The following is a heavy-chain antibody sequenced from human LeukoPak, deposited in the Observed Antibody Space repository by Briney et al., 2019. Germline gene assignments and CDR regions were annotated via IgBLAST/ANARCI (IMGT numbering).Heavy chain of an antibody. CDR3: ARGRKDIVVVPAAIFNY. CDR2: INHSGST. D-gene: IGHD2-2*01. J-gene: IGHJ4*02. V-gene: IGHV4-34*01. Sequence: SETLSLTCAVYGGSFSGYYWSWIRQPPGKGLEWIGEINHSGSTNYNPFLKSRVTISVDTSKNQFSLKLSSVTAADTAVYYCARGRKDIVVVPAAIFNYWGQGTLVTVSS. CDR1: GGSFSGYY.